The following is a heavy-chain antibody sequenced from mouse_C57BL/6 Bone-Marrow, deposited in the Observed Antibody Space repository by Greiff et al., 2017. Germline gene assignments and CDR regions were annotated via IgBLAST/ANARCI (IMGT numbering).Heavy chain of an antibody. CDR1: GFTFNTYA. CDR3: VRVAYFGYSKYFDV. V-gene: IGHV10-3*01. J-gene: IGHJ1*03. D-gene: IGHD2-2*01. CDR2: IRSNSSNHAT. Sequence: EVKLVEPGGGLVQPKGSLKLSCAASGFTFNTYAMHWVRQAPGKGLDWVARIRSNSSNHATYYADSVKDRFTISRADSQSMLYLQMHNLKTEDTAMYSWVRVAYFGYSKYFDVWGTGTTVTVSS.